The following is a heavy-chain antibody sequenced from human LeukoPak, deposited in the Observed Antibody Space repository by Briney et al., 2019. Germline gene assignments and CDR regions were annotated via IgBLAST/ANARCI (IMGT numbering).Heavy chain of an antibody. Sequence: NSSETLSLTCTVSGYSISSGYYWGWIRQPPGKGLEWIGSIYHSGSTYYNPSLKSRVTISVDTSKNHFSLKLSSLTAADTAVYYCARDRKYYYHMDVWGKGTTVTVSS. J-gene: IGHJ6*03. CDR1: GYSISSGYY. D-gene: IGHD1-14*01. CDR3: ARDRKYYYHMDV. CDR2: IYHSGST. V-gene: IGHV4-38-2*02.